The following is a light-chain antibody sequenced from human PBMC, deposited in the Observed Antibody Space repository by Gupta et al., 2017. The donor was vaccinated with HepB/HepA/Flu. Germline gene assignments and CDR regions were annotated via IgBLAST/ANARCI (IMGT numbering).Light chain of an antibody. CDR2: NTN. J-gene: IGLJ3*02. V-gene: IGLV7-46*01. CDR3: LHSYGESRV. CDR1: TGTVASDHF. Sequence: QAVLSQEPSLTVSPGGTVTLTCGSTTGTVASDHFPYWLQQKPGPAPMTLIYNTNYRHAWTPAWFSGSLSAGTAALTLSGAQPEDESYYYSLHSYGESRVFGGGTKLTVL.